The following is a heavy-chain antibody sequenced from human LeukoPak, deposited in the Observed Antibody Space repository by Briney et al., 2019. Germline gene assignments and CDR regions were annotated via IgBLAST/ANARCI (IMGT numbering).Heavy chain of an antibody. CDR2: IYSGGST. D-gene: IGHD2-2*01. J-gene: IGHJ4*02. Sequence: PGGSLRLSCAASGFTVSSNYMSWVRQAPGKGLEWVSIIYSGGSTFYADSVKGRFTISRDNSKNTLYLQMNSLRAEDTAVYYCARALLGYCSSTSCYRREMAFDYWGQGTLVTVSS. V-gene: IGHV3-53*01. CDR3: ARALLGYCSSTSCYRREMAFDY. CDR1: GFTVSSNY.